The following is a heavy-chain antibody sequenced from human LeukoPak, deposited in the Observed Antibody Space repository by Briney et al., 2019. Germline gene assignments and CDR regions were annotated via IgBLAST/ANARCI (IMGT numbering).Heavy chain of an antibody. CDR3: ANVSSGGSTWGSYGYSTFDI. Sequence: PGRSLRLSCAASGVSFSSYGMHWVRQAPGQGLDWVALRSKDGDNKYYADSVKGRFTISRENSKNTLSLQMDGLRAEETAAYHCANVSSGGSTWGSYGYSTFDIWGQGTMVTVSS. J-gene: IGHJ3*02. CDR1: GVSFSSYG. D-gene: IGHD3-16*01. V-gene: IGHV3-30*18. CDR2: RSKDGDNK.